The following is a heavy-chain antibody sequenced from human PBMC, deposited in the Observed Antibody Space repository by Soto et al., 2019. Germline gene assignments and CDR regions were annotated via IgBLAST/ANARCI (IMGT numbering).Heavy chain of an antibody. V-gene: IGHV4-34*01. Sequence: SETLSLTCAVYGGSFSVYYWSWIRQPPGKGLEWIGEINHSGSTNYNPSLKSRVTISVDTSKNQFSLKLSSVTAADTAVYYCARPWTADYGDYGYWGQGTLVTVSS. CDR3: ARPWTADYGDYGY. CDR1: GGSFSVYY. D-gene: IGHD4-17*01. CDR2: INHSGST. J-gene: IGHJ4*02.